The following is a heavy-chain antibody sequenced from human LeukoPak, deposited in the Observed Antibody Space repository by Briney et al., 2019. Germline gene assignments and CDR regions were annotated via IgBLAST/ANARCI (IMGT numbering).Heavy chain of an antibody. D-gene: IGHD1-14*01. J-gene: IGHJ5*02. CDR3: ARAAQPGFDH. V-gene: IGHV3-48*01. CDR1: GLTFSTYS. CDR2: ISSDSGTI. Sequence: GGSLRLSCGASGLTFSTYSMNWVRQAPGKGLEWVSYISSDSGTIYYADSVKGRFTISRDNAKNSLYLQMNSLRAEDTAVYYCARAAQPGFDHWGQGTLVTVSS.